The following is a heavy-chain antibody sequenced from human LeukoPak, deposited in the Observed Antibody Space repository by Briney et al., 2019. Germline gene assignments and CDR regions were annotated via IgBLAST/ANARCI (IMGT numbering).Heavy chain of an antibody. D-gene: IGHD6-13*01. J-gene: IGHJ6*02. CDR3: ARDISIAAAGTSHYYYYYGMDV. V-gene: IGHV3-66*01. CDR1: GFSISGFW. CDR2: IYSGGST. Sequence: GGSLRLSCVGSGFSISGFWMTWVRQAPGKGLEWVSVIYSGGSTYYADSVKGRFTISRDNSKNTLYLQMNSLRAEDTAVYYCARDISIAAAGTSHYYYYYGMDVWGQGTTVTVSS.